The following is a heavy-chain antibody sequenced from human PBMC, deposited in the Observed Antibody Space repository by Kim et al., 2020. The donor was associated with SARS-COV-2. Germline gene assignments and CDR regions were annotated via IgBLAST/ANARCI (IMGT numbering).Heavy chain of an antibody. CDR3: ARDSSSSVAYYYYYMDF. CDR2: ISSSSGDI. Sequence: GGSLRLSCAASGFTFSSCSMNWVRQAPGKGLEWVSSISSSSGDIYYADSVKGRFTISRDNAKNSLYLQMNSLRAEDTAVYYCARDSSSSVAYYYYYMDF. V-gene: IGHV3-21*01. D-gene: IGHD2-15*01. J-gene: IGHJ6*03. CDR1: GFTFSSCS.